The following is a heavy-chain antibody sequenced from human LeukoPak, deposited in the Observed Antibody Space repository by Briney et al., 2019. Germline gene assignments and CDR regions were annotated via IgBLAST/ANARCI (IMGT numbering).Heavy chain of an antibody. CDR2: VIPGGNT. J-gene: IGHJ4*02. CDR3: AREKSPDYCSGASCYFDY. V-gene: IGHV4-34*12. CDR1: NGSLSGYF. D-gene: IGHD2-15*01. Sequence: SETLSLTCVVSNGSLSGYFWSWVRQPPGKGLEWIGEVIPGGNTNYNPSLKSRVTISPDTSKNQFSLNLDSVTAADTAVYYCAREKSPDYCSGASCYFDYWGQGTLVTVSP.